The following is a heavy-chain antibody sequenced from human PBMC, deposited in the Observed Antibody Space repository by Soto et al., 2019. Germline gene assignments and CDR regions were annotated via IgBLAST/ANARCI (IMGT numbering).Heavy chain of an antibody. D-gene: IGHD5-12*01. CDR1: GFTFSSYG. Sequence: GGSLRLSCAASGFTFSSYGMHWVRQAPGEGLVWVSRINSDGSNTTYADSVKGRFTTSRDHAKNKLFLQMNSLRGEDTAVYYCERHVAVATISWGTSGMDLWGKGT. J-gene: IGHJ6*04. V-gene: IGHV3-74*01. CDR2: INSDGSNT. CDR3: ERHVAVATISWGTSGMDL.